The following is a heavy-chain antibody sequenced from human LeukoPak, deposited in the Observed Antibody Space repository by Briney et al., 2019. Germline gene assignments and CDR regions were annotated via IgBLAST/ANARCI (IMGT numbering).Heavy chain of an antibody. CDR3: AREQKLNETYYDILTGYSSGFDY. D-gene: IGHD3-9*01. J-gene: IGHJ4*02. Sequence: ASVKVSYKASGYTFTSYGISWVGQAPGQGREGMGWISAYNGKTNYAQNPQGTPPITTHTSTSTAYMELRSLRSDDTAVYYCAREQKLNETYYDILTGYSSGFDYWGQGTLVTVSS. V-gene: IGHV1-18*01. CDR2: ISAYNGKT. CDR1: GYTFTSYG.